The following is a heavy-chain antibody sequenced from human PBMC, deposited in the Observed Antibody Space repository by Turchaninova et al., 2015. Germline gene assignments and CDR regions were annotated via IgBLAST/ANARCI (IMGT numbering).Heavy chain of an antibody. CDR3: ARRQGCSGGSCSFDY. CDR1: GYSLSSGYY. Sequence: QVQLKESGPGLVKPSETLALTCAVSGYSLSSGYYWGWCRPPPGKGLEWIVKILRSGSTNYNPSLNIRVTIAVDTSKNQFSLKLSSVTAADTAVYYCARRQGCSGGSCSFDYWGQGTLVTVSS. J-gene: IGHJ4*02. V-gene: IGHV4-38-2*01. CDR2: ILRSGST. D-gene: IGHD2-15*01.